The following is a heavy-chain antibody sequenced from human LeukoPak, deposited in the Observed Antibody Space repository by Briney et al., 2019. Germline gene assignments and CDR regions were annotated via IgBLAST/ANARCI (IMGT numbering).Heavy chain of an antibody. D-gene: IGHD3-3*01. Sequence: SETLSITCTVSGDAIRRSSYFWSWVRQPPPKCLEWIGSVYSSGSIYYNPSLRSQITISIDTSKNQFSLKLTSVAAADTAMYYCTRDMEYPGAGFDYWGQGTLVTVSS. CDR3: TRDMEYPGAGFDY. CDR1: GDAIRRSSYF. CDR2: VYSSGSI. J-gene: IGHJ4*02. V-gene: IGHV4-39*07.